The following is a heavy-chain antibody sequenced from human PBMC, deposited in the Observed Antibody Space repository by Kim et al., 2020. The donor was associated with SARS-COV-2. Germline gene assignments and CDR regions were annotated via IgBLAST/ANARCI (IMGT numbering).Heavy chain of an antibody. Sequence: GGSLRLSCAASGFTFSDYYMSWIRQAPGKWLEWVSYISSSGSTIYYADSVKGRFTISRDNAKNSLYLQMNSLRAEDTAVYYCARDQWFREIEYYFDYWGQGTLVTVSS. CDR1: GFTFSDYY. D-gene: IGHD3-10*01. CDR2: ISSSGSTI. CDR3: ARDQWFREIEYYFDY. V-gene: IGHV3-11*01. J-gene: IGHJ4*02.